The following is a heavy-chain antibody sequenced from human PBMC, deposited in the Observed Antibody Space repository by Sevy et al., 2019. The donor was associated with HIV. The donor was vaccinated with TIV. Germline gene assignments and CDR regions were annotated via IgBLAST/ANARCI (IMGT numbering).Heavy chain of an antibody. CDR2: IYDGGST. D-gene: IGHD3-10*01. J-gene: IGHJ4*02. V-gene: IGHV4-38-2*02. Sequence: SETLSLTCTVSGFSISSDYYWGWIRQPPGKGLEWIGSIYDGGSTYYNPSLKSRVTISIDTSKNQFSLKMSSVTAADTAVYYCARDYYGSGSYYEFVYLGQGTLVTVSS. CDR3: ARDYYGSGSYYEFVY. CDR1: GFSISSDYY.